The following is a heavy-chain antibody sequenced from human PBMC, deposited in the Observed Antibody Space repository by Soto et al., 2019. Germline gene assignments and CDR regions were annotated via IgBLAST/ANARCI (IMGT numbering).Heavy chain of an antibody. V-gene: IGHV4-4*02. CDR3: ARDHAFSGNWAFDY. Sequence: SETLSLTGAVSGGSINSSDWWNWVRQPPGKGLEWIGEIYHAGYINYNPSLKSRVTISMDTSKNQFSLNLNSVTAADTAVYYCARDHAFSGNWAFDYWGQGALVTVSS. J-gene: IGHJ4*02. CDR2: IYHAGYI. D-gene: IGHD6-25*01. CDR1: GGSINSSDW.